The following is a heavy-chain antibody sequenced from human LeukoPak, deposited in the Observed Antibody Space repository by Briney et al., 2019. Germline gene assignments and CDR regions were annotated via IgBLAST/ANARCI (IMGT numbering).Heavy chain of an antibody. CDR1: GGSLSGYY. CDR2: VNHSGST. J-gene: IGHJ4*02. D-gene: IGHD3-10*01. Sequence: SETLSLTCAVYGGSLSGYYWSWIRQPPGKGLEWIGEVNHSGSTTYNLSLKSRVTISVDTSKNQFSLKLNSVTAADTAVYYCAGDFRGDFDYWGQGTLVTVSS. CDR3: AGDFRGDFDY. V-gene: IGHV4-34*01.